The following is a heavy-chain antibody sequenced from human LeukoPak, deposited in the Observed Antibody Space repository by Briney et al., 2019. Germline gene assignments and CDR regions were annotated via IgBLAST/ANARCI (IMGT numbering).Heavy chain of an antibody. Sequence: SSETLSLTCTVSGYSISSGYYWGWIRQPPGKGLEWIGEINHSGSTNYNPSLKSRVTISVDTSKNQFSLKLSSVTAADTAVYYCARVPGGAVAGILDYWGQGTLVTVSS. CDR3: ARVPGGAVAGILDY. CDR1: GYSISSGYY. CDR2: INHSGST. D-gene: IGHD6-19*01. J-gene: IGHJ4*02. V-gene: IGHV4-38-2*02.